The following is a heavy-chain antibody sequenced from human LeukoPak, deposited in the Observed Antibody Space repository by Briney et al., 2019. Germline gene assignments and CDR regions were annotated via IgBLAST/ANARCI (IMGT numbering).Heavy chain of an antibody. V-gene: IGHV4-34*01. CDR1: GGSFSGYY. Sequence: SETLSLTCAVYGGSFSGYYWSWIRQPPGKGLEWIGEINHSGSTNYNPSLKSRVTMSVDTSKNQFSLNLSSVTAADTAVYYCARAGPWIQLWMGFDYWGQGTLVTVSS. D-gene: IGHD5-18*01. J-gene: IGHJ4*02. CDR3: ARAGPWIQLWMGFDY. CDR2: INHSGST.